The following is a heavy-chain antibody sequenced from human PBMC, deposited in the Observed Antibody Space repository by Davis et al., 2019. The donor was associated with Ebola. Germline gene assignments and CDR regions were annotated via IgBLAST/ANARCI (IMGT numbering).Heavy chain of an antibody. CDR1: GYTFIRYV. Sequence: ASVKVSCKASGYTFIRYVVHWVRQAPGQSLEWMGWINVGNGHTKFSQKFQGRVTVTRDTSTSTAYMELRSLRSDDTAVYYCARAQFPTTSDHWGQGTLVTVSS. J-gene: IGHJ4*02. CDR3: ARAQFPTTSDH. CDR2: INVGNGHT. D-gene: IGHD1-1*01. V-gene: IGHV1-3*01.